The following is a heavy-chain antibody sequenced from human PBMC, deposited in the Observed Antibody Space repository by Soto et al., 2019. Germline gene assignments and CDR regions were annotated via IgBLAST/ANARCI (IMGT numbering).Heavy chain of an antibody. Sequence: QVQLQESGPGLVKPSETLSLTCTVSGGSVSSGSYYWSWIRQPPGKGLEWIGYIYYSGSTNYNPSLKSLVTISVDTSKNQFSLKLSSVTDADTAVYYCARDGGATTGDYYYYGMDVWCQGTTVTVSS. CDR1: GGSVSSGSYY. CDR2: IYYSGST. D-gene: IGHD1-26*01. CDR3: ARDGGATTGDYYYYGMDV. V-gene: IGHV4-61*01. J-gene: IGHJ6*02.